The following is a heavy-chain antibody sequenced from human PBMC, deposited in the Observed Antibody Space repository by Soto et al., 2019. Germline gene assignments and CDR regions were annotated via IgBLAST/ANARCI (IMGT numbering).Heavy chain of an antibody. Sequence: GGSLRLSCAASGFTFSSYGMHWVRQAPGKGLEWVAVIWYDGSNKYYADSVKGRFTIYRDNSKNTLYLQMNSLRAEDTAVYYCARDLRIAAAGKGYNWFDPWVQGTLVTVSS. CDR1: GFTFSSYG. J-gene: IGHJ5*02. D-gene: IGHD6-13*01. CDR3: ARDLRIAAAGKGYNWFDP. V-gene: IGHV3-33*01. CDR2: IWYDGSNK.